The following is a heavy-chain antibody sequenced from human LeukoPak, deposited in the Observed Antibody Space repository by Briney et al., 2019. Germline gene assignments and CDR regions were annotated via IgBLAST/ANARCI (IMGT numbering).Heavy chain of an antibody. D-gene: IGHD3-16*01. Sequence: SETLSLTCTVSGRSISSSSDYWGWIRQPPGKGLEWIGSIYYSGSTYYNPSLKSRVTISVDTSKNQFSLNLSSVTAADTAVYYCATDWGPWGQGTLVTVSS. CDR2: IYYSGST. V-gene: IGHV4-39*02. CDR1: GRSISSSSDY. J-gene: IGHJ5*02. CDR3: ATDWGP.